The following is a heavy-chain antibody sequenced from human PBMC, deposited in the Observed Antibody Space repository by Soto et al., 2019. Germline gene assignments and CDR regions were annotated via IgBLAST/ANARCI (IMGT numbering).Heavy chain of an antibody. CDR1: GGTFSSYA. CDR3: ARDLRRYYDSSGYYYYGMDV. D-gene: IGHD3-22*01. J-gene: IGHJ6*02. Sequence: SSEKILCKASGGTFSSYAISWVRQAPGQGLEGMGGIIPIFGTANYAQKFQGRVTITADESTSTAYMELSSLRSEDTAVYYCARDLRRYYDSSGYYYYGMDVWGQGTTVTVSS. CDR2: IIPIFGTA. V-gene: IGHV1-69*13.